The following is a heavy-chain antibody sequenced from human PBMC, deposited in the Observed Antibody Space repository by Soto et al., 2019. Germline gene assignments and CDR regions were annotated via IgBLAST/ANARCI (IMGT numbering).Heavy chain of an antibody. CDR1: GGSINSGDYY. J-gene: IGHJ3*02. CDR2: IYYSGST. Sequence: NPSETLSLTCTVSGGSINSGDYYWSWIRQPPGKGLEWIGYIYYSGSTYYNPSLKSRITISVDTSKNQFSLKLSSVTAADTAVYYCARDWYYSDSTGYYHDVFDIWGQGTMVTVSS. CDR3: ARDWYYSDSTGYYHDVFDI. D-gene: IGHD3-22*01. V-gene: IGHV4-30-4*01.